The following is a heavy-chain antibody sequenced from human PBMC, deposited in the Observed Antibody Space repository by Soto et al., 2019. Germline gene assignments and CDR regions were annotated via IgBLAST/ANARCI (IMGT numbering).Heavy chain of an antibody. J-gene: IGHJ4*02. V-gene: IGHV4-59*01. Sequence: PSETLSLTCTVYGVSISSYFWSWIRQPPGRGLEWIGYTYHRGSTNYNPSLKSRVAISLDASNNQFSLKVNSVTTADTAVYYCARIGGYHGPLDYWGQGTLVTV. D-gene: IGHD3-16*02. CDR3: ARIGGYHGPLDY. CDR1: GVSISSYF. CDR2: TYHRGST.